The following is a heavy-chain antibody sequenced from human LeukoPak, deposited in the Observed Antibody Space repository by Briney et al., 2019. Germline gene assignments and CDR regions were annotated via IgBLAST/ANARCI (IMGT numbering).Heavy chain of an antibody. J-gene: IGHJ4*02. V-gene: IGHV3-30*02. CDR1: GFTFSSYG. D-gene: IGHD3-16*01. CDR2: IRYDGSNK. Sequence: GGSLRLSCVASGFTFSSYGMHWVRQAPGKGLEWVAFIRYDGSNKYYADSVKGRFTISRDNSKNTLYLQMNSLRAEDTAVYYCAKDWEMAHNGGLDYWGQGPLVTVSS. CDR3: AKDWEMAHNGGLDY.